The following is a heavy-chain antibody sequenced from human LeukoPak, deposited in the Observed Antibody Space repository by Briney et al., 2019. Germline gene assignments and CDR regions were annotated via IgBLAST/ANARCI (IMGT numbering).Heavy chain of an antibody. D-gene: IGHD3-10*01. V-gene: IGHV1-3*01. CDR3: AKSRGGTAFDF. J-gene: IGHJ4*02. CDR1: GYTFTSYS. CDR2: INVGNGNT. Sequence: GASVKVSRKTSGYTFTSYSIHWVRQAPGQRLEWMGWINVGNGNTKYPQKCQGRVTVTRDTSATTVYMELSSLKSEDTAVYYCAKSRGGTAFDFWGQGTLVTVSS.